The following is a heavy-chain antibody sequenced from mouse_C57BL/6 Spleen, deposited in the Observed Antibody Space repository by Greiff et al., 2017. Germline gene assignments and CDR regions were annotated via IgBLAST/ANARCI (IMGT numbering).Heavy chain of an antibody. CDR1: GFTFSSYG. J-gene: IGHJ2*01. Sequence: EVQVVESGGDLVKPGGSLKLSCAASGFTFSSYGMSWVRQTPDKRLEWVATISSGGSYTYYPDSVKGRFTISRDNAKNTLYLQMSSLKSEDTAMYYCARRDYYDDDGAYFDYWGQGTTLTVSS. CDR2: ISSGGSYT. D-gene: IGHD2-4*01. CDR3: ARRDYYDDDGAYFDY. V-gene: IGHV5-6*01.